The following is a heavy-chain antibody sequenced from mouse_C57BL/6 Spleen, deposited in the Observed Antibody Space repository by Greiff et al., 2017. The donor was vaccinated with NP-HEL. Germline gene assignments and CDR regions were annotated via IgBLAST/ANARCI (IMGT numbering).Heavy chain of an antibody. CDR1: GYTFTDYE. CDR2: IDPETGGT. D-gene: IGHD4-1*01. J-gene: IGHJ2*01. Sequence: QVQLKESGAELVRPGASVTLSCKASGYTFTDYEMHWVKQTPVPGLEWIGAIDPETGGTAHNQKFKGKAILTADKSSSTAYMELRSLTSEDSAVYYCTKGTGSDYWGQGTTLTVSS. V-gene: IGHV1-15*01. CDR3: TKGTGSDY.